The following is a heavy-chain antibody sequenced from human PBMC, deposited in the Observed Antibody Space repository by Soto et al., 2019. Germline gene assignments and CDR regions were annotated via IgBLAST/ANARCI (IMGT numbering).Heavy chain of an antibody. D-gene: IGHD3-22*01. V-gene: IGHV3-30-3*01. Sequence: SLRLSCAVSGFTFSSDAMHWVRQAPGKGLEWVAVISYHGSDKYYADSVKGRFTISRDNSKNTLYLQMNSLRAEDTAVYYCARSRYYYDTSDYLDYWGQGTLVTVSS. CDR3: ARSRYYYDTSDYLDY. CDR1: GFTFSSDA. J-gene: IGHJ4*02. CDR2: ISYHGSDK.